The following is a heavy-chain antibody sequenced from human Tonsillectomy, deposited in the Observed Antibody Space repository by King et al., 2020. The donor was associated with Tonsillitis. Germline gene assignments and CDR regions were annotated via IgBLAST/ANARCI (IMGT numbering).Heavy chain of an antibody. D-gene: IGHD3-10*01. J-gene: IGHJ5*02. V-gene: IGHV4-34*01. CDR2: INHSGST. CDR1: GGSFSGYY. CDR3: AGWLTFGELHTWFDP. Sequence: VQLQQWGAGLLKPSETLSLTCAVYGGSFSGYYWSWIRQPPGKGLEWIGEINHSGSTNYNPSLKSRVTISVDTSKNQFSLKLSSVTAADTAVYYCAGWLTFGELHTWFDPWGQGTLVTVSS.